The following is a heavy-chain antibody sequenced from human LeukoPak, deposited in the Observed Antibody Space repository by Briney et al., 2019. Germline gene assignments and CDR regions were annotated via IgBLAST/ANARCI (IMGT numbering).Heavy chain of an antibody. CDR3: ARGRYCSGGSCKKNYYMDV. D-gene: IGHD2-15*01. V-gene: IGHV4-34*01. CDR1: GGSFSGYY. CDR2: INHSGST. J-gene: IGHJ6*03. Sequence: SETLSLTCAVYGGSFSGYYWSWLRQPPGKGLEWIGEINHSGSTNYNPSPKSRVTISVDTSKNQFSLKLSSVTAADTAVYYCARGRYCSGGSCKKNYYMDVWGKGTTVTVSS.